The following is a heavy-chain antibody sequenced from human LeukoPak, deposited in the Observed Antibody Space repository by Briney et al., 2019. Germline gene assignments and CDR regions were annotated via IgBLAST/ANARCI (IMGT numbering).Heavy chain of an antibody. Sequence: SETLSLTCTVSGGSINSYYWSWIRQPPGKGLEWIGYIYTSGSTNYNPSLKSRVAISVDTSKNQFSLKLSSVTAADTAVYYCARRAYYSGSFAGYYFDYWGQGTLVTVSS. J-gene: IGHJ4*02. V-gene: IGHV4-4*09. CDR3: ARRAYYSGSFAGYYFDY. CDR1: GGSINSYY. CDR2: IYTSGST. D-gene: IGHD1-26*01.